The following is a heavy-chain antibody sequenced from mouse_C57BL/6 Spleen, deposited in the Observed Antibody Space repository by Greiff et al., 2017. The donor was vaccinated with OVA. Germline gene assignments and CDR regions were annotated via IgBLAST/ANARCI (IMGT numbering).Heavy chain of an antibody. CDR1: GYAFRSSW. V-gene: IGHV1-82*01. D-gene: IGHD2-4*01. Sequence: VQLHQSGPELVKPGASVKISCKASGYAFRSSWLNWVKQRPGKGVEWIGRMYPGDGDTNDNGKFKGKATLTADKSSSTAYMQLSSLTSEDSAVYFCARYDYDGYYAMDYWGQGTSVTVSS. J-gene: IGHJ4*01. CDR2: MYPGDGDT. CDR3: ARYDYDGYYAMDY.